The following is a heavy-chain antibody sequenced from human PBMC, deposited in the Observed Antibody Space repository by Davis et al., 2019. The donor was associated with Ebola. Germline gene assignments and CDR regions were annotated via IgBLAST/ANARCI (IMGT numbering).Heavy chain of an antibody. CDR1: GGSVSSGSYY. J-gene: IGHJ6*02. CDR2: IYYSGST. V-gene: IGHV4-61*01. CDR3: ARGLGDMDV. D-gene: IGHD3-10*01. Sequence: SETLSLTCTVSGGSVSSGSYYWSWIRQPPGKGLEWIGYIYYSGSTNYNPSLKSRVTISVDTSKNQFSLKLSSVTAADTAVYYCARGLGDMDVWGQGTTVTVSS.